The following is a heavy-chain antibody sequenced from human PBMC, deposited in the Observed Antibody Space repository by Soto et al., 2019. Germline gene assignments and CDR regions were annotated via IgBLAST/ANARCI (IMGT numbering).Heavy chain of an antibody. CDR3: ARRALSPFDI. CDR2: IRNKANNYTT. CDR1: GFMFSDLY. Sequence: EVQLVESGGGLVQPGGSLRLSCAASGFMFSDLYMDWVRQAPGKGLEWVGRIRNKANNYTTEYAASVKGRFTISRDDSKNSLDLQMNSLKTEDTAVYYCARRALSPFDIWGQGTMVTVSS. J-gene: IGHJ3*02. V-gene: IGHV3-72*01.